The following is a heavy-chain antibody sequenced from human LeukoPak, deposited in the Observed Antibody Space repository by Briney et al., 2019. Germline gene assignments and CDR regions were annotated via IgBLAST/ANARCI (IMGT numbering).Heavy chain of an antibody. CDR1: GYTLTELS. D-gene: IGHD3-9*01. V-gene: IGHV1-8*01. Sequence: ASVKVSCKVSGYTLTELSMHWVRQAPGQGLEWMGWMNPNSGNTGYAQKFQGRVTMTRNTSISTAYMELSSLRSEDTAVYYCARVDPNWFDPWGQGTLVTVSS. CDR3: ARVDPNWFDP. J-gene: IGHJ5*02. CDR2: MNPNSGNT.